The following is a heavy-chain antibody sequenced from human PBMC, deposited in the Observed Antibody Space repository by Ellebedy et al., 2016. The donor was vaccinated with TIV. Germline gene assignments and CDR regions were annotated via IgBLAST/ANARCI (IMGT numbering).Heavy chain of an antibody. CDR2: ISSSSSTI. J-gene: IGHJ2*01. D-gene: IGHD2-15*01. CDR3: ARDLGYCSGGSCYSLWYFDL. CDR1: GFPFSSYS. V-gene: IGHV3-48*04. Sequence: GESLKISXAASGFPFSSYSMNWVRQAPGKGLEWVSYISSSSSTIYYADSVKVRFTISRDNAKNSLYLQMNSLRAEDTAVYYCARDLGYCSGGSCYSLWYFDLWGRGTLVTVSS.